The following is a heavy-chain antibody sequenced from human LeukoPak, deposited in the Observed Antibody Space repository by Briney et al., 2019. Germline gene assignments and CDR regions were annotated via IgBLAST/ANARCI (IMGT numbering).Heavy chain of an antibody. CDR3: ARDGTVTTAPFDY. D-gene: IGHD4-17*01. J-gene: IGHJ4*02. V-gene: IGHV3-21*01. CDR1: GFTFSSYS. CDR2: ISSSSSYI. Sequence: KTGGSLRLSCAASGFTFSSYSMNWVRQAPGKGLEWVSSISSSSSYIYYADSVKGRSTISRDNAKNSLYLQMNSLRAEDTAVYYCARDGTVTTAPFDYWGQGTLVTVSS.